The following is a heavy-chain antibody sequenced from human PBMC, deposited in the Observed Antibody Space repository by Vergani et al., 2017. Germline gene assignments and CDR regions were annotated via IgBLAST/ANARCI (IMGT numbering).Heavy chain of an antibody. D-gene: IGHD5-18*01. Sequence: QVQLVQSGAEVKKPGASVKVSCKASGYTFTGYYMHWVRQAPGQGLEWMGWINPNSGGTNYAQKFQGWVTMTRDTSISTAYMELSRLRSDDTAVYYCARDKNTAPVVNGIDVWGQGTTVTVSS. V-gene: IGHV1-2*04. CDR2: INPNSGGT. CDR3: ARDKNTAPVVNGIDV. CDR1: GYTFTGYY. J-gene: IGHJ6*02.